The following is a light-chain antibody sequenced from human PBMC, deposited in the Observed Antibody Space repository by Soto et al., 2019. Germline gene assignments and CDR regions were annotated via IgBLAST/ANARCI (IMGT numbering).Light chain of an antibody. CDR3: ATWDDSLNGPL. V-gene: IGLV1-44*01. Sequence: QLVLTQPPSASGTPGQRVTISCSGSSSNIGSNTVNWYQQLPGTAPKLLIYSNNQRPSGVPDRFSGSKSDTSASLAISGLQSEDEADYSCATWDDSLNGPLFGGGTKLTVL. CDR1: SSNIGSNT. J-gene: IGLJ2*01. CDR2: SNN.